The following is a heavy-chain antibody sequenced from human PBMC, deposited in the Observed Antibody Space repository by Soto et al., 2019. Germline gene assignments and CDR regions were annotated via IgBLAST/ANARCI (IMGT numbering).Heavy chain of an antibody. CDR1: GGSISSSSYY. D-gene: IGHD2-8*01. CDR3: ARLYCTNGVCLYYYYGMDV. CDR2: IYYSGST. J-gene: IGHJ6*02. V-gene: IGHV4-39*01. Sequence: SETLSLTCTVSGGSISSSSYYWGWIRQPPGKGLEWIGSIYYSGSTYYNPSLKSRVTISVDTSKNQFSLKLSSVTAADTAMYYCARLYCTNGVCLYYYYGMDVWGQGTTVTVSS.